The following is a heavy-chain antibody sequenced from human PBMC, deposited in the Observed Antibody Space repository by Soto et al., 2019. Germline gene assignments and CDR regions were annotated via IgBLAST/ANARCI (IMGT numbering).Heavy chain of an antibody. CDR1: GFTFSSYS. D-gene: IGHD2-2*01. J-gene: IGHJ5*02. Sequence: QPGGSLRLSCAASGFTFSSYSMNWVRQAPGKGLEWISYISSSSSTIYYADSVKGRFTISRDNAKNSLYLQMNSLKAEDTAVFYCATYCSSTSCYGRRVPWGQGTLVTVSS. CDR2: ISSSSSTI. CDR3: ATYCSSTSCYGRRVP. V-gene: IGHV3-48*01.